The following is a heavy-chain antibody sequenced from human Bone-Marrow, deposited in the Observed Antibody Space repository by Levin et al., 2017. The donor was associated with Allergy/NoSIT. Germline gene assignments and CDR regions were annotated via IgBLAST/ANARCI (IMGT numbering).Heavy chain of an antibody. CDR2: IYYSGST. CDR1: GDSISRGGYW. V-gene: IGHV4-39*01. J-gene: IGHJ2*01. CDR3: ARQVGSGVWCFDI. Sequence: SSETLSLTCGVSGDSISRGGYWWGWIRQPPGKGLEWIGSIYYSGSTHHNPSLKSRATISVDTSKNQFSLTLSSVTAADTAVYYCARQVGSGVWCFDIWGRGTLVTASS. D-gene: IGHD3-10*01.